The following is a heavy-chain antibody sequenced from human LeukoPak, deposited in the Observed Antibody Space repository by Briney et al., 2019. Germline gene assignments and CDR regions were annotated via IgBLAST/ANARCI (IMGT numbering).Heavy chain of an antibody. CDR3: ARSPGAAAGILP. Sequence: GASVKVSCKASGYTFTGYYMHWVRQAPRQGLEWMGWINPNSGGTNYAQKFQGRVTMTRDTSISTAYMELSRLRSDDTAVYYCARSPGAAAGILPWGQGTLVTVSS. J-gene: IGHJ5*02. D-gene: IGHD6-13*01. CDR2: INPNSGGT. V-gene: IGHV1-2*02. CDR1: GYTFTGYY.